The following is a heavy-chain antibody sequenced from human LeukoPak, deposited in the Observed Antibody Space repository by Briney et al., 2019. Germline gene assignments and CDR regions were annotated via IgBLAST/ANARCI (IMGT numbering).Heavy chain of an antibody. D-gene: IGHD1-14*01. V-gene: IGHV3-33*05. J-gene: IGHJ3*01. Sequence: GRSLRLSCAASGFSFRLYGMHWVRQAPGMGLEWVALMLYDGSGIYYADSVKGRFSVSRDNSNYMFYLQMTSLRAEDSVVYYCARDLASGNHPDGFDVWAQGTLVTVSS. CDR3: ARDLASGNHPDGFDV. CDR2: MLYDGSGI. CDR1: GFSFRLYG.